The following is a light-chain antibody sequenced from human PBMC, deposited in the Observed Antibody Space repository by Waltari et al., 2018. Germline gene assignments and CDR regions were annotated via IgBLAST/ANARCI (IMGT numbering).Light chain of an antibody. V-gene: IGKV1-5*03. CDR3: QQYSSYPPT. CDR1: QSVDAW. J-gene: IGKJ2*01. CDR2: KAS. Sequence: DLQMPHSPFTLSPAVGDRVTTTCRASQSVDAWLAWYQQKPGKAPKFLIYKASNLESGVPSRFSGSGSGTEFSLTITSLQPDDFGTYYCQQYSSYPPTFGQGSKLEI.